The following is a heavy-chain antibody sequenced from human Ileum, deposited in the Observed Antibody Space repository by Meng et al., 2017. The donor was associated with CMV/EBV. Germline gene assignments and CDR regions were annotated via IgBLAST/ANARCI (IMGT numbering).Heavy chain of an antibody. J-gene: IGHJ4*02. CDR2: ISSRSSYI. V-gene: IGHV3-21*01. Sequence: AGSGFTVSRYSLTWVRQAPGKGLEWLSSISSRSSYIYYADSVTGRFTVSRDNAERSLYLQMNSLRAEDTAMYYCARVEYNSGRGFDYWGQGTLVTVSS. CDR1: GFTVSRYS. D-gene: IGHD5-12*01. CDR3: ARVEYNSGRGFDY.